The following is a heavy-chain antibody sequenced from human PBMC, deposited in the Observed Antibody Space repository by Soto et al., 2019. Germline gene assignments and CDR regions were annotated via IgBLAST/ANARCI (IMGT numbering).Heavy chain of an antibody. CDR1: GGSFSGYY. Sequence: QVQLQQWGAGLLKPSETLSLTCAVYGGSFSGYYWCWIRQPPGKGLEWIGEINHSGSTNYNPSLKSRVTISVDTSKNQFSLKLSSVTAADTAVYYCASGANYEVYYFDYWGQGTLVTVSS. J-gene: IGHJ4*02. V-gene: IGHV4-34*01. D-gene: IGHD3-3*01. CDR2: INHSGST. CDR3: ASGANYEVYYFDY.